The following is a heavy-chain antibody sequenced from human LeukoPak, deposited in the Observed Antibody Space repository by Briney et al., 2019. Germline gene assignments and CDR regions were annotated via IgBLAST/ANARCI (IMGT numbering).Heavy chain of an antibody. D-gene: IGHD3-3*01. J-gene: IGHJ5*02. Sequence: SETLSLTCTVSGGSISSYYWSWIRQPPGKGLEWIGYIYYSGSTNYNPSLKSRVTISVDTSKNQFSLKLSSVTAADTAVYYCARSQYYDFWSVPGSWFDPWGQGTLVTVSS. CDR1: GGSISSYY. V-gene: IGHV4-59*08. CDR3: ARSQYYDFWSVPGSWFDP. CDR2: IYYSGST.